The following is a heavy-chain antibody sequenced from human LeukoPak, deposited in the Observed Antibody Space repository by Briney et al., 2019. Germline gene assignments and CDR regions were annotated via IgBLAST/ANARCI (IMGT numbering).Heavy chain of an antibody. D-gene: IGHD5-12*01. V-gene: IGHV3-74*01. CDR3: ARDGYSGYDNY. CDR1: GFTFSSYW. Sequence: GGSLRLSCAASGFTFSSYWMHWVRQAPGKGLVWVSRINTDGSSTSYADSVKGRFTISRDNAKNTLYLQMNSLRAEDTAVYYCARDGYSGYDNYWGQGTLVTVSS. CDR2: INTDGSST. J-gene: IGHJ4*02.